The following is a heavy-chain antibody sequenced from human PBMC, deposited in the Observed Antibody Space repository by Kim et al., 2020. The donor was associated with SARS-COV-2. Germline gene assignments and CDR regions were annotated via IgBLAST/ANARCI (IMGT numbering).Heavy chain of an antibody. CDR3: GRARPAKFGGSD. J-gene: IGHJ4*02. D-gene: IGHD3-10*01. Sequence: GGSLRLSCAASGFSVSSNYMSWVRQTPGKGLESVSIIYYNGMTYNADSVKGRFTISRDHINNILYLQMNSLRAEDTAMYYCGRARPAKFGGSDWGQGALVTVSS. CDR2: IYYNGMT. V-gene: IGHV3-66*02. CDR1: GFSVSSNY.